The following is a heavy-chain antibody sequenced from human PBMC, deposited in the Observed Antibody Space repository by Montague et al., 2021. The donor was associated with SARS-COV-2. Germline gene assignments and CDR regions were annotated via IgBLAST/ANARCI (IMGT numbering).Heavy chain of an antibody. CDR3: ARDSSIYYYGSGSYYASFDY. Sequence: TPSLTCTVSGASISTGIYYWSWIRQAAGKGLQWIGRINTSGSTNYNPSLKSRLTMSVETSKTQFSLRLSSVTAADTAVYYCARDSSIYYYGSGSYYASFDYWGRGTLVTVSS. CDR2: INTSGST. CDR1: GASISTGIYY. J-gene: IGHJ4*02. D-gene: IGHD3-10*01. V-gene: IGHV4-61*02.